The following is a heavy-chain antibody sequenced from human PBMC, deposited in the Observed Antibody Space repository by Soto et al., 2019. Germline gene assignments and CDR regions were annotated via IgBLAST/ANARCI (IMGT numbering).Heavy chain of an antibody. Sequence: QVQLQESGPGLVKPSETLSLTCTVSGGSISSYYWSWIRQPPGKGLEWIGYIYYSGSTNYNPSLKPRVTISVGTSKNQFSLKLSSVTAADTAVYYCARGDPLLWFGEKVYYGMDVWGQGTTVTVSS. CDR3: ARGDPLLWFGEKVYYGMDV. D-gene: IGHD3-10*01. CDR1: GGSISSYY. J-gene: IGHJ6*02. V-gene: IGHV4-59*01. CDR2: IYYSGST.